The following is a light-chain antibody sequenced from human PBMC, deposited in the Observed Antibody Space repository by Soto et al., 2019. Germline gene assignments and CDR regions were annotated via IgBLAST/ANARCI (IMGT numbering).Light chain of an antibody. CDR2: GAS. J-gene: IGKJ5*01. CDR1: QSVSSN. V-gene: IGKV3-15*01. Sequence: IVMTQSPATLSVSPGERATLSCRASQSVSSNLAWYQHKPGQAPRLLIYGASARATGIPARFSGSGSGTEFTLTVSSLQSEDFAVYYCQQYNNWPPGTFGQGTRLEIK. CDR3: QQYNNWPPGT.